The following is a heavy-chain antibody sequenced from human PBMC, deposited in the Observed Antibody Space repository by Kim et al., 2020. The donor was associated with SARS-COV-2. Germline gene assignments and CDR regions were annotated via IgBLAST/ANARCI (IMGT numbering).Heavy chain of an antibody. V-gene: IGHV1-69*05. CDR3: ARERGYYDSSGYPSASYYFDY. J-gene: IGHJ4*02. D-gene: IGHD3-22*01. Sequence: SVKVSCKASGGTFSSYAISWVRQAPGQGLEWMGGIIPIFGTANYVQKFQGRVTITTDESTSTANMELSSLRSEDTAVYYCARERGYYDSSGYPSASYYFDYWGQGTLVTVSS. CDR2: IIPIFGTA. CDR1: GGTFSSYA.